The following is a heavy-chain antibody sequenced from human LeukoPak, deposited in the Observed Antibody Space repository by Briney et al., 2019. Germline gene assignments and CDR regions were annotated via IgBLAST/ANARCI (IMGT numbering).Heavy chain of an antibody. CDR2: ISGSGDRT. D-gene: IGHD1-1*01. J-gene: IGHJ4*02. CDR1: GFTFSTYA. CDR3: AKEGSNWNVDY. Sequence: PGGSLRLSCAASGFTFSTYAMTWVRQAPGKGLEWVSTISGSGDRTYHGNSVKGRFTISRDKSKNTLYLQMNSLRAEDTAIYYCAKEGSNWNVDYWGQGTLVTVSS. V-gene: IGHV3-23*01.